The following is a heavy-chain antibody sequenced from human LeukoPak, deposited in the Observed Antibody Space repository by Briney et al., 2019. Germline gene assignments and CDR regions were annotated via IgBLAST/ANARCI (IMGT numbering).Heavy chain of an antibody. D-gene: IGHD6-19*01. CDR2: IYYSGST. V-gene: IGHV4-30-4*01. CDR1: GGSISSGDYY. J-gene: IGHJ5*02. CDR3: ARQRGIAVAYTA. Sequence: PSQTLSLTCTVSGGSISSGDYYWSWIRQPPGKGLEWIGYIYYSGSTNYNPSLKSRVTISVDTSKNQFSLKLSSVTAADTAVYYCARQRGIAVAYTAWGQGTLVTVSS.